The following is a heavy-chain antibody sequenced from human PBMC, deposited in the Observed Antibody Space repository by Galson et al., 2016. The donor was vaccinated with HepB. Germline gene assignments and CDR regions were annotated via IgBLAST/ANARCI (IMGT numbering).Heavy chain of an antibody. CDR2: ISSSGSYT. D-gene: IGHD4-17*01. J-gene: IGHJ4*02. CDR3: ARERDYGDYVVFDY. V-gene: IGHV3-21*05. CDR1: GFAFNTYS. Sequence: SLRLSCAASGFAFNTYSINWVRQAPGKGLEWVTYISSSGSYTYYADSVKGRFTISRDNAKNSLYLQLNSLRVEDTAVYYCARERDYGDYVVFDYWGQGSLATVSS.